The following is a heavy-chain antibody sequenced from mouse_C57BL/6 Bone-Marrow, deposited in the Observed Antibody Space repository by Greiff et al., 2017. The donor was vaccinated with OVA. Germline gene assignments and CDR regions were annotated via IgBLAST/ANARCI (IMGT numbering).Heavy chain of an antibody. J-gene: IGHJ1*03. CDR2: IYPRDGST. CDR3: AREVGVGTWYFDV. D-gene: IGHD1-3*01. CDR1: GYTFTSYD. V-gene: IGHV1-85*01. Sequence: VQGVESGPELVKPGASVKLSCKASGYTFTSYDINWVKQRPGQGLEWIGWIYPRDGSTKYNEKFKGKATLTVDTSSSTAYMELHSLTSEDSAVYFCAREVGVGTWYFDVWGTGTTVTVSS.